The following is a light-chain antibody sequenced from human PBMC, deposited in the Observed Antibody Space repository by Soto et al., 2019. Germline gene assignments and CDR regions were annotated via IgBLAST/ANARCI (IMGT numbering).Light chain of an antibody. CDR3: CSYTRSGTLI. J-gene: IGLJ1*01. CDR1: SGDIGDYNY. CDR2: DVS. V-gene: IGLV2-14*01. Sequence: QSVLTQPASVSGFPGQSITISCVGTSGDIGDYNYVSWYQQHPGKVPKVIIYDVSNRPSGVSYRFSGTKSGNTASLTVSGLQAEDEADYYCCSYTRSGTLIFGTGTKATVL.